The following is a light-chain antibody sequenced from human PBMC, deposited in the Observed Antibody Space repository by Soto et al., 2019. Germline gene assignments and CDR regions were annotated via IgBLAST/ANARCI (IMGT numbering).Light chain of an antibody. Sequence: QSVLTQPASMSGSPGQSITISCTGTSSDVAFYNHVSWYQQHPGKAPKLLIYEVNNRPSGVSHRFSGSKSGNTASLTISGLQAEDEADYYCSSFASTHTYVFGTGTKVTV. CDR1: SSDVAFYNH. V-gene: IGLV2-14*01. CDR2: EVN. J-gene: IGLJ1*01. CDR3: SSFASTHTYV.